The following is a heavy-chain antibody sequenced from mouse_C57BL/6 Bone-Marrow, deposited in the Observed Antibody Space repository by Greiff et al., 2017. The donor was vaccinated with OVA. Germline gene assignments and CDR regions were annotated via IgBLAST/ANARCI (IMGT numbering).Heavy chain of an antibody. J-gene: IGHJ2*01. CDR1: GFTFSSYT. V-gene: IGHV5-9*01. Sequence: EVMLVESGGGLVKPGGSLKLSCAASGFTFSSYTMSWVRQTPEKRLEWVATISGGGGNTYYPDSVKGRFTISRENAKNTLYLQMSSLRSEDTALYYCARDLLHFDYWGQGTTLTVSS. CDR3: ARDLLHFDY. CDR2: ISGGGGNT. D-gene: IGHD2-10*01.